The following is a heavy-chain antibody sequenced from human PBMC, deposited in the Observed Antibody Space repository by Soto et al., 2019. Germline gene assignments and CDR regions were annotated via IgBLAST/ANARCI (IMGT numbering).Heavy chain of an antibody. CDR1: GYTFTRNG. D-gene: IGHD4-4*01. J-gene: IGHJ4*02. CDR2: ISTNSGNT. Sequence: QVQLVQSGAEVKEPGASVKVSCKPSGYTFTRNGISWVRQAPGQGLEWVGWISTNSGNTDYAQKLQGRVNLTTDTSTNTAYLELRSLRTDDTAVYYCAREKDYMLDYWGQGTLVTVSS. CDR3: AREKDYMLDY. V-gene: IGHV1-18*01.